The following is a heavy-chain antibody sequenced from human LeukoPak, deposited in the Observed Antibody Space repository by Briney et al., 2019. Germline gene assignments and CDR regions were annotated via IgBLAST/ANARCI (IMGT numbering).Heavy chain of an antibody. D-gene: IGHD2-15*01. Sequence: GGSLRLSCAASGFTFRSYSMNWVRQAPGKGLEWVSSISSSSSYIYYADSVKGRFTISRDNAKNSLYLQMNSLRAEDTAVYYCVRDSRSSGIVVVVAATLNWFDPWGQGTLVTVSS. V-gene: IGHV3-21*01. CDR1: GFTFRSYS. J-gene: IGHJ5*02. CDR3: VRDSRSSGIVVVVAATLNWFDP. CDR2: ISSSSSYI.